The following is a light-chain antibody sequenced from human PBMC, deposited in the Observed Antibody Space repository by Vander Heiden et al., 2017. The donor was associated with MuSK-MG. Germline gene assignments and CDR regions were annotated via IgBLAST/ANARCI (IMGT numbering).Light chain of an antibody. CDR2: DAS. CDR1: QPIRPF. Sequence: PASLSRSQGQTPPLSHTASQPIRPFLAWYQQRPGLAPTLLIFDASRRAPGTPARFSGSGSGTDFTLTINSLEPDDFAIYYCQQRGGWPPITFGGGTRV. V-gene: IGKV3-11*01. CDR3: QQRGGWPPIT. J-gene: IGKJ4*02.